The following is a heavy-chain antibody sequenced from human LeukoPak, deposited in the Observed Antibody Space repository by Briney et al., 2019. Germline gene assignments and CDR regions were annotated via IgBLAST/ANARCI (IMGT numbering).Heavy chain of an antibody. CDR1: GFTFSSYW. V-gene: IGHV3-7*01. Sequence: GGSLRLSCAASGFTFSSYWMSWVRQAPGKGLEWVANIKQDGSEKYYVDSVKGRFTISRDNAKNSLYLQMNSLRAEDTAVYYCARDRRRVVPAAINYFDYWGQGTLVTVSS. J-gene: IGHJ4*02. D-gene: IGHD2-2*01. CDR2: IKQDGSEK. CDR3: ARDRRRVVPAAINYFDY.